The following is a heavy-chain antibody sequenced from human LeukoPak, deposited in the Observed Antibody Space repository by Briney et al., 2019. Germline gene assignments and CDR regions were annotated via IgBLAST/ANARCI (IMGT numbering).Heavy chain of an antibody. V-gene: IGHV4-39*07. CDR2: IYYSGSP. Sequence: SETLSLTCTVSGGSISRTTYYWGWIRQPPGKGLEWIGSIYYSGSPVYNPSLKSRVTISVDTSKNQFSLKLSSVTAADTAVYYCARFSDNFQHWGQGTLVTVSS. CDR1: GGSISRTTYY. J-gene: IGHJ1*01. CDR3: ARFSDNFQH.